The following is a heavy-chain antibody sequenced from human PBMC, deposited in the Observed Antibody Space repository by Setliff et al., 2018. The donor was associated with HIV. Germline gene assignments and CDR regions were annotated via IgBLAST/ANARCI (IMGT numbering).Heavy chain of an antibody. J-gene: IGHJ4*02. Sequence: SETLSLTCAVYGGSFSAYYWSWIRQSPEMGLEWIAEISHTGSTKYNPSLGSRVTISLATSKNQSSLSLRSLSAADTAVYYCARDKRYRFPFDSWGQGTLVTVSS. D-gene: IGHD2-2*02. CDR3: ARDKRYRFPFDS. CDR1: GGSFSAYY. V-gene: IGHV4-34*01. CDR2: ISHTGST.